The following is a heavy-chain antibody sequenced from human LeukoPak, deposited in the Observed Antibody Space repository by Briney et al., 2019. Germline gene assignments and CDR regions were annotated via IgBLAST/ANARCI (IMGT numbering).Heavy chain of an antibody. V-gene: IGHV1-18*01. CDR2: ISAYNGNT. Sequence: ASVKVSCKASGYTFTSYGISWVRQAPGQGLEWMGLISAYNGNTNYAQKLQGRVTMTTGTSTSTAYMEMRSPRTADTAVSYCARDGARYCSSTSCYEDYWGQGTLVTVSS. J-gene: IGHJ4*02. CDR3: ARDGARYCSSTSCYEDY. D-gene: IGHD2-2*01. CDR1: GYTFTSYG.